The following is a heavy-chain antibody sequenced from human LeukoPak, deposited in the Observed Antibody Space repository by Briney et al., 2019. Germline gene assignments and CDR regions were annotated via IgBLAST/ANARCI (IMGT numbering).Heavy chain of an antibody. CDR2: IDDSGST. Sequence: SGSLSHSRADYGGSFSGYYWSWIRKPLGRGLEWVGEIDDSGSTGCSPSLKSRDSISVDTSKNQFSLKLSSVTAADTAVYYCARVIDYDISGYCLGHWPQGNRDTVSS. CDR1: GGSFSGYY. D-gene: IGHD3-22*01. J-gene: IGHJ4*02. CDR3: ARVIDYDISGYCLGH. V-gene: IGHV4-34*01.